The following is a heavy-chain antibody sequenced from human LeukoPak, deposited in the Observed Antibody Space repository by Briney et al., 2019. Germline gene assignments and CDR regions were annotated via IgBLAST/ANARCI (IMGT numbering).Heavy chain of an antibody. CDR3: AKDLDGHYYGSGTLDY. CDR1: GFTFSSYA. Sequence: GGSLRLSCAASGFTFSSYAMSWVRQAPGKGLEWVSAISGSGGSTYYADSVKGRFTISRDDSKNTLYLQMNSLRAEDTAVYYCAKDLDGHYYGSGTLDYWGQGTLVTVSS. CDR2: ISGSGGST. J-gene: IGHJ4*02. V-gene: IGHV3-23*01. D-gene: IGHD3-10*01.